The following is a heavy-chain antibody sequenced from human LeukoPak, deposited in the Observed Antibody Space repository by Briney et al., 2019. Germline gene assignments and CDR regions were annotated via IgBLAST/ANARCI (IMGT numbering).Heavy chain of an antibody. V-gene: IGHV4-34*01. CDR3: ARGRPGYSGYDFSY. CDR2: INHSGST. Sequence: SETLSLTCTVSGGSIRSYYWSWIRQPPGKGLEWIGEINHSGSTNYNPSLKSRVTISVDTSKNQFSLKLSSVTAADTAVYYCARGRPGYSGYDFSYWGQGTLVTVSS. CDR1: GGSIRSYY. J-gene: IGHJ4*02. D-gene: IGHD5-12*01.